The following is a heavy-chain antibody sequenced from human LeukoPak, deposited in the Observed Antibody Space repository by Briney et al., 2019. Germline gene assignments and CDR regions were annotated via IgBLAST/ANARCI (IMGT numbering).Heavy chain of an antibody. D-gene: IGHD3-22*01. CDR1: GYTFTGYY. V-gene: IGHV1-2*02. Sequence: ASVKVSCKASGYTFTGYYMHWVQQAPGQGLEWMGWINPNSGGTNYAQKFQGRVTMTRDASISTAYMELSRLRSDDTAVYYCARGVWYYDSSGYCTYWGQGTLVTVSS. CDR2: INPNSGGT. J-gene: IGHJ4*02. CDR3: ARGVWYYDSSGYCTY.